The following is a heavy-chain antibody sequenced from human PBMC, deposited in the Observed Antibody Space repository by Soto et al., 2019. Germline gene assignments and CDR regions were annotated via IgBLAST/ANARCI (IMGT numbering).Heavy chain of an antibody. D-gene: IGHD3-10*01. V-gene: IGHV3-23*01. CDR1: GFTFSSYA. CDR3: AKGRGQNGDFAY. CDR2: ISGSGGTA. J-gene: IGHJ4*02. Sequence: EVQLLESGGGSVQPGGSLRLSCAASGFTFSSYAMHWVRRPPGKGLEWVSSISGSGGTAYYADSVKGRFSISRDSLVNTLYLQRNSLRAEDTAVYYCAKGRGQNGDFAYWGQGTLVTVSP.